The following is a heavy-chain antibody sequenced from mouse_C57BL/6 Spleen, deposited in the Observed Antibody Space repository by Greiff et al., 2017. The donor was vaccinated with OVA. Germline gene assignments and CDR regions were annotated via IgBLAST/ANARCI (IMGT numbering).Heavy chain of an antibody. Sequence: EVKLVESGGGLVKPGGSLKLSCAASGFTFSSYAMSWVRQTPEKRLEWVAYISSGGDYIYYADTVKGRFTISRDNARNTLYLQMSSLKSEDTAMYYCTPDGYYGGFAYWGQGTLVTVSA. J-gene: IGHJ3*01. CDR2: ISSGGDYI. V-gene: IGHV5-9-1*02. CDR3: TPDGYYGGFAY. CDR1: GFTFSSYA. D-gene: IGHD2-3*01.